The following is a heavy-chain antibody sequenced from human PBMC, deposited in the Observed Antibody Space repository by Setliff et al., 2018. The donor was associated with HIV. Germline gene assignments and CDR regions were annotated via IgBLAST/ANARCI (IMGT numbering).Heavy chain of an antibody. J-gene: IGHJ5*02. CDR2: IYHSGST. CDR3: ARDIQAAGTGWFDT. Sequence: SETLSLTCAVSGYSISSGYYWGWIRQPPGKGLEWIGSIYHSGSTYYHPYLKSRVTISLDTSKNQFSLKLSSVTAADTAVYYCARDIQAAGTGWFDTWGQGTLVTVSS. V-gene: IGHV4-38-2*02. D-gene: IGHD6-13*01. CDR1: GYSISSGYY.